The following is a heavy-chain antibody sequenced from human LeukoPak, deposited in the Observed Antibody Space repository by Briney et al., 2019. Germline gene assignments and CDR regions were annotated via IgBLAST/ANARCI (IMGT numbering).Heavy chain of an antibody. CDR1: GGSFSGYY. CDR3: ARSSEGRYYYDSSGYSYYYYYMDV. CDR2: INHSGST. Sequence: SETLSLTCAVYGGSFSGYYWSWIRQPPGKGLEWIGEINHSGSTNYNPSLKSRVTISVDTSKNQFSLMLSSVTAADTAVYYCARSSEGRYYYDSSGYSYYYYYMDVWGKGTTVTISS. J-gene: IGHJ6*03. V-gene: IGHV4-34*01. D-gene: IGHD3-22*01.